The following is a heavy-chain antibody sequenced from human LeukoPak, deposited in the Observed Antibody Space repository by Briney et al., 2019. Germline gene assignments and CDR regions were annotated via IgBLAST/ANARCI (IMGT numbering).Heavy chain of an antibody. CDR3: ATLEYSSSSGSPWYFDY. V-gene: IGHV3-23*01. Sequence: GGSLRLSCAASGFTFSSYAMSWVRQAPGKGLEWVSAISGSGGSTYYADSVKGRFTISRDNSKNTLYLQMNSLRAEDTAVYYCATLEYSSSSGSPWYFDYWGQGTLVTVSS. CDR2: ISGSGGST. J-gene: IGHJ4*02. D-gene: IGHD6-6*01. CDR1: GFTFSSYA.